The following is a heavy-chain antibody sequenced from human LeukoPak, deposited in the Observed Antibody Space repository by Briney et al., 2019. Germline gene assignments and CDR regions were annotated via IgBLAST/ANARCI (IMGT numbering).Heavy chain of an antibody. CDR3: ARGLVVITLRGPSGY. J-gene: IGHJ4*02. D-gene: IGHD3-22*01. CDR2: INPNSGST. CDR1: GYTFTDYY. V-gene: IGHV1-2*02. Sequence: GASVKVSCKASGYTFTDYYMLWVRQAPGQGLEWRGWINPNSGSTNYAQKFQGRVTMTRHTSFSTAYMELSRLSSDDTAVYYCARGLVVITLRGPSGYWGQGTLVTVSS.